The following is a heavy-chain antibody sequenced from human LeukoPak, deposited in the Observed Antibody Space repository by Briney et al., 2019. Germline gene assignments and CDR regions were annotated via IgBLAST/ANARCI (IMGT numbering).Heavy chain of an antibody. CDR1: GFAFSSYA. CDR2: IGSGSGGRT. CDR3: AKISSGWYSAFDV. Sequence: PGGSLRLSCAASGFAFSSYAMTWVRQAPGKGLEWVSGIGSGSGGRTYYADSVKGRSSISRDNSRDTLNLQMNSLRAEDTAVYYCAKISSGWYSAFDVWGQGTMVTVSS. V-gene: IGHV3-23*01. J-gene: IGHJ3*01. D-gene: IGHD6-19*01.